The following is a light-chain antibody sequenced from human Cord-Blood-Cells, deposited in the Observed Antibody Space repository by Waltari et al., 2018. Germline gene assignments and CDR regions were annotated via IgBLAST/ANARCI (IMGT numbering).Light chain of an antibody. CDR2: EGS. CDR1: SSDFGSYNL. Sequence: QSALTQPASVSGSPGQSTTISCTGTSSDFGSYNLVSWYQQHPGKAPNLMIYEGSKRPSGVSNGFSGSKSGNTASLTSSGLQAEDEADYYCCSYAGSSTVVFGGGTKLTVL. CDR3: CSYAGSSTVV. J-gene: IGLJ2*01. V-gene: IGLV2-23*01.